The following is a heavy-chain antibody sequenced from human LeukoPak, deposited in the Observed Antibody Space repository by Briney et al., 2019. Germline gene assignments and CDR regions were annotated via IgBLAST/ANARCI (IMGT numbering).Heavy chain of an antibody. Sequence: GGTLRLSCAASGFTFSSYGMSWVRQAPGKGLEWVSVISGSGDRTYYADSVKGRFTISRDNSKNTLYLQMNSLRAEDTAVYYCAKDRRLRYFDYWGQGTLVTVSS. D-gene: IGHD4-17*01. V-gene: IGHV3-23*01. CDR3: AKDRRLRYFDY. CDR1: GFTFSSYG. J-gene: IGHJ4*02. CDR2: ISGSGDRT.